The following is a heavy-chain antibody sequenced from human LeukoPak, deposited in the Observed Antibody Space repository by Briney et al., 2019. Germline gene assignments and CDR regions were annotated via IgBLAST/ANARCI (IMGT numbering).Heavy chain of an antibody. Sequence: ASATVSCTASGYTFTNYTINWVRLAPGQGLEWMGWIDTNTGNPTYAQGFAGRFVFSLDTSVTTTYLQISSLKAEDTAVYYCTRGRDTTGYFVYWGQGTLVTVSS. CDR3: TRGRDTTGYFVY. V-gene: IGHV7-4-1*02. J-gene: IGHJ4*02. CDR2: IDTNTGNP. D-gene: IGHD1-26*01. CDR1: GYTFTNYT.